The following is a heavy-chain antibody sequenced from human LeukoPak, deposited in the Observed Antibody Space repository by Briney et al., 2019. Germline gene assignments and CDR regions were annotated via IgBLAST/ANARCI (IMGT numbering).Heavy chain of an antibody. Sequence: ASVKVSCEASGYTFTGYYMHWVRQAPGQGLEWMGWINPNSGGTNYAQKFQGRVTMTRDTSISTAYMELSRLRSDDTAVYYCARDSPEYGYYFDYWGQGTLVTVSS. D-gene: IGHD2/OR15-2a*01. CDR3: ARDSPEYGYYFDY. CDR2: INPNSGGT. V-gene: IGHV1-2*02. CDR1: GYTFTGYY. J-gene: IGHJ4*02.